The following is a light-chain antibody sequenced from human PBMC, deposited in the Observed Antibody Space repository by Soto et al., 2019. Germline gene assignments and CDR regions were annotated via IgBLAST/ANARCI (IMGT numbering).Light chain of an antibody. CDR2: DAS. CDR3: QQRSNWPRLT. CDR1: QSVSSY. V-gene: IGKV3-11*01. Sequence: EIVLTQSPATLSLSPGERATLSCRASQSVSSYLAWYQQKPGQAPRLLIYDASNRATGIPARFSGSGSGTDFXXXXXXLXPXDFAVYYCQQRSNWPRLTFGGGTKVEIK. J-gene: IGKJ4*01.